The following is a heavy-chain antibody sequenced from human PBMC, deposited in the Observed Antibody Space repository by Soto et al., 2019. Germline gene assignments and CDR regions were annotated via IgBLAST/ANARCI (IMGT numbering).Heavy chain of an antibody. V-gene: IGHV4-34*01. D-gene: IGHD4-17*01. CDR1: GGSFSGYY. Sequence: PSETLSLTCAVYGGSFSGYYWSWIRQPPGKGLEWIGEINHSGSTNYNPSLKSQVTISVDTSKNQFSLKLSSVTAADTAVYYCARGPRGRTVTSYYYYYGMDVWGQGTTVTVSS. CDR2: INHSGST. J-gene: IGHJ6*02. CDR3: ARGPRGRTVTSYYYYYGMDV.